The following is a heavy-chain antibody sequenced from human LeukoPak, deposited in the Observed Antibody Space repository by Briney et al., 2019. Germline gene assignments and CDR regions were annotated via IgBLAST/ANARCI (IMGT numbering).Heavy chain of an antibody. CDR3: ARNLHDY. V-gene: IGHV3-7*03. Sequence: QAGGSLRLSCAASGFTFSGYWMSWVRQAPGKGLEWVANIKQDGSEKYYVDSVKGRFIISRDNAKNSLYLQMNSLRAEDTAVYYCARNLHDYWGQGTLVTVSS. CDR2: IKQDGSEK. CDR1: GFTFSGYW. J-gene: IGHJ4*02.